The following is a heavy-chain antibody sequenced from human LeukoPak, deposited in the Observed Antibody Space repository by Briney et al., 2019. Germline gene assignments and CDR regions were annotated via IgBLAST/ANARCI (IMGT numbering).Heavy chain of an antibody. J-gene: IGHJ4*02. V-gene: IGHV3-74*01. CDR1: GFTFSSHW. D-gene: IGHD1-26*01. Sequence: GGSLRLSCAASGFTFSSHWMHWARQAPGKGLVWVSRINSDGSSTSYADSVKGRFTISRDNAKNTLYLQMNSLRAEDTAVYYCARRVGGGAPYYFDYWGQGTLVTVSS. CDR3: ARRVGGGAPYYFDY. CDR2: INSDGSST.